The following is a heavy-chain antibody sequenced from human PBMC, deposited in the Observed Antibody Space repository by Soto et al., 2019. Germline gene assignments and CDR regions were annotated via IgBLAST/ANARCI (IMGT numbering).Heavy chain of an antibody. CDR1: GGSISSYY. J-gene: IGHJ5*02. V-gene: IGHV4-59*08. D-gene: IGHD6-13*01. CDR3: ARQAAAPGIDLWFDP. CDR2: IFYAGNT. Sequence: PSETLSLTCTVSGGSISSYYWSWIRQPPGKGLEWIANIFYAGNTNYNPSLKSRVTVSVDTSKNQFSLKLDSVTAADTAVYYCARQAAAPGIDLWFDPWGQGTLVTVSS.